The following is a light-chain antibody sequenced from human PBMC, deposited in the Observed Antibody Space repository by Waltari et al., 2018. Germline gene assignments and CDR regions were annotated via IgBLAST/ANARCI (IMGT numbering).Light chain of an antibody. CDR3: QKYDRLPAT. CDR1: QSVSRF. CDR2: GAS. J-gene: IGKJ1*01. V-gene: IGKV3-20*01. Sequence: CMASQSVSRFLAWYQQKPGQAPRLLIDGASTRATGIPDRCSGSGSGTDFSLTISRLEPEDFAVYYCQKYDRLPATFGQGTKVEIK.